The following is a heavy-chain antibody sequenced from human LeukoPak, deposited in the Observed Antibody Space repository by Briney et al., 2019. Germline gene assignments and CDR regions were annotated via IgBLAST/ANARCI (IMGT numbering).Heavy chain of an antibody. CDR3: ARDQIGYGLDY. J-gene: IGHJ4*02. CDR2: IYDSWNT. CDR1: SGSINNHH. Sequence: PSETPSLTCIVSSGSINNHHWSWIRQPPGKGLEWIGYIYDSWNTNYNPSLQSRVTISMDASRNQFSLNLTSVTAADTAVYYCARDQIGYGLDYWGQGTLVTVSS. D-gene: IGHD5-18*01. V-gene: IGHV4-59*11.